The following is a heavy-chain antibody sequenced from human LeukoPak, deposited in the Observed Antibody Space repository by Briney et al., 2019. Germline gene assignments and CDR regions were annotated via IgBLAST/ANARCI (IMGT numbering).Heavy chain of an antibody. CDR2: ISYDGSNK. Sequence: PGGSLRLSCAASGFTFSSYAMHWVRQAPGKGLEWVAVISYDGSNKYYADSVKGRFTISRDNSKNTLYLQMNSLRAEDTAVYYCAKPPETYYYYYGMDVWGQGTTVTVSS. CDR3: AKPPETYYYYYGMDV. D-gene: IGHD1-14*01. V-gene: IGHV3-30*18. J-gene: IGHJ6*02. CDR1: GFTFSSYA.